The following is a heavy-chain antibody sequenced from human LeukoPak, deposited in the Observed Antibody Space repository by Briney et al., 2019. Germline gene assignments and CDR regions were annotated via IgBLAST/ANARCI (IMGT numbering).Heavy chain of an antibody. CDR3: ARPEVYSRYFDY. J-gene: IGHJ4*02. CDR1: GGSISSSSYY. Sequence: SETLSLTCTVSGGSISSSSYYWGWIRQPPGKGLEWIGSIYYSGSTYYNPSLKSRVTISVDTSKNQFSLKLISVTAADTAVYYCARPEVYSRYFDYWGQGTLVTVSS. D-gene: IGHD5-18*01. CDR2: IYYSGST. V-gene: IGHV4-39*01.